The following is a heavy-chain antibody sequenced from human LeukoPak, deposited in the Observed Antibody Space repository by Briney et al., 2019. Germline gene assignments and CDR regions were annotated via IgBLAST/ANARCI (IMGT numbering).Heavy chain of an antibody. V-gene: IGHV1-46*01. J-gene: IGHJ4*02. CDR1: GYTFTSYY. D-gene: IGHD6-6*01. CDR3: ARAGSSSSMGEDYFDY. Sequence: ASVKVSCKASGYTFTSYYMHWVRQAPEQGLEWMGIVNPSGGSTSYAQKFQGRVTMTRDTSTSTVYMELSSLRSEDTAVYYCARAGSSSSMGEDYFDYWGQGTLVTVSS. CDR2: VNPSGGST.